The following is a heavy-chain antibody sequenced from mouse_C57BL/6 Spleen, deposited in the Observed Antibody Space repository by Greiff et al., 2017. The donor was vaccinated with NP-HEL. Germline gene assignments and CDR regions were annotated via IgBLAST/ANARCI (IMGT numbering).Heavy chain of an antibody. V-gene: IGHV1-64*01. J-gene: IGHJ3*01. Sequence: VQLQQPGAELVKPGASVKLSCKASGYTFTSYWMHWVKQRPGQGLEWIGMIHPNSGRTNYNEKFKSKATLTVDKSSSTAYMQLSSLTSEDSAVYYCARDSKAWFAYWGQGTLVTVSA. CDR2: IHPNSGRT. D-gene: IGHD2-5*01. CDR3: ARDSKAWFAY. CDR1: GYTFTSYW.